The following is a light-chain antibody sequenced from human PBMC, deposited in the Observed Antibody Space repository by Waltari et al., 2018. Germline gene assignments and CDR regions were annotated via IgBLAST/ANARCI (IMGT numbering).Light chain of an antibody. CDR3: QQYRNLPLT. CDR2: DAS. V-gene: IGKV1-33*01. Sequence: DIQMTQSPSSLSASVGDRVTITCQASQDITNNVNWYQQKAGKAPKLLIYDASNMETGVPSRFSGSGSGTDFAFTISSLQPEDIATYYCQQYRNLPLTFGGGTKVEIK. J-gene: IGKJ4*01. CDR1: QDITNN.